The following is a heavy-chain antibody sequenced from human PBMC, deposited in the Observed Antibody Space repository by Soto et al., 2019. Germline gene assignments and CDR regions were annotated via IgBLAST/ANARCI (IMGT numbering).Heavy chain of an antibody. J-gene: IGHJ5*02. CDR1: GYTFTSYG. CDR3: ARDLYYGSGGYRWFDP. V-gene: IGHV1-18*04. Sequence: QVQLVQSGAEVKKPGASVTVSCKASGYTFTSYGISWVRQAPGQGLEWMGWISGYSGNTNFAQRLQGRVTMTTDTSTSTAYMELRSLRSDDTAVYYCARDLYYGSGGYRWFDPWGQGTLVTVSS. CDR2: ISGYSGNT. D-gene: IGHD3-10*01.